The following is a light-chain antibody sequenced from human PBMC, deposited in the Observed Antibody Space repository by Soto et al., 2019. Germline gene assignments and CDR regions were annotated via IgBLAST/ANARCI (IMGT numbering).Light chain of an antibody. CDR3: QQRSNWPIT. Sequence: EIVLTQSPATLSLCPGERAILSCRASQSVSTFLAWFQQKPGQPPRLLIYNASNRATGIPARFSGSGSGTDFTLTISSLEPEDFAVYYCQQRSNWPITFGQGTRLEIK. CDR1: QSVSTF. CDR2: NAS. V-gene: IGKV3-11*01. J-gene: IGKJ5*01.